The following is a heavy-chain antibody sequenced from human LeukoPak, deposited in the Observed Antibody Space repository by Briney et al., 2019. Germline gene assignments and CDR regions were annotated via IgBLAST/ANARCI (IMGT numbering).Heavy chain of an antibody. V-gene: IGHV3-30*18. CDR1: GFTFSRDG. CDR3: AKEGQRGSYGVYDDYH. CDR2: ISNDETNK. J-gene: IGHJ5*02. D-gene: IGHD5/OR15-5a*01. Sequence: PGRSLRLSCAASGFTFSRDGMHWVRQARGKGLEGVAVISNDETNKYYADSVKGRFTVSRDNSKNMVYLQMNSLRVEDTAVYYCAKEGQRGSYGVYDDYHWGQGTLVTVSS.